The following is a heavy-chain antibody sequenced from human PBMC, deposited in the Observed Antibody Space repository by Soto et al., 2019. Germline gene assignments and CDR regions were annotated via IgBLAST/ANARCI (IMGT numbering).Heavy chain of an antibody. V-gene: IGHV5-10-1*01. CDR2: IDPSDSYT. CDR1: GYSFTSYW. CDR3: ARRESIASPNVMGTDV. D-gene: IGHD6-6*01. Sequence: PGESLKISCKGSGYSFTSYWISWVRQMPGKGLEWMGRIDPSDSYTNYSPSFQGHVTISADKSISTAYLQWSSLKASDTAMYYSARRESIASPNVMGTDVWGQGTTVTVSS. J-gene: IGHJ6*02.